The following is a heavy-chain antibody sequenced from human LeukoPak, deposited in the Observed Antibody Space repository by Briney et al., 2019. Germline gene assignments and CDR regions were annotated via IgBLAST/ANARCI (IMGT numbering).Heavy chain of an antibody. CDR3: ATSLGYGSGSYYA. CDR2: IYHSGST. CDR1: GYSISSGYY. J-gene: IGHJ5*02. Sequence: SETLSLTCTVSGYSISSGYYWGWIRQPPGKGLEWIGSIYHSGSTYYNPSLKSRVTISVDTSKNQFSLKLSSVTAADTAVYYCATSLGYGSGSYYAWGQGTLVTVSS. V-gene: IGHV4-38-2*02. D-gene: IGHD3-10*01.